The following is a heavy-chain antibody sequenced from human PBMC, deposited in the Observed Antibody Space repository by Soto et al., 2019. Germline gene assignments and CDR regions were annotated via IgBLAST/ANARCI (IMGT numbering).Heavy chain of an antibody. J-gene: IGHJ3*02. CDR3: AHPRGYGVFDAVDI. V-gene: IGHV3-23*01. Sequence: GGSLRLSCSASGFVFSTYAMNWVRQAPGKGLEWVSAITSSGGGTYYAESVRGRFTITRDNSINTLYLHMSSLRPEDTAVYYCAHPRGYGVFDAVDIWGQGTMVTVSS. D-gene: IGHD4-17*01. CDR2: ITSSGGGT. CDR1: GFVFSTYA.